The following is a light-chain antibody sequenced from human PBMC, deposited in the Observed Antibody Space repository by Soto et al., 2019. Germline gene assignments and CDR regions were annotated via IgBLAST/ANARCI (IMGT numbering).Light chain of an antibody. CDR2: ENE. CDR3: QSYDSSLSASNV. CDR1: SSSIGNNY. Sequence: QSVLTQPPSVSAAPGQKVTISCSGSSSSIGNNYVSWYQQLPGTAPKLLIYENEKRPSGIPDRFSGSKSGTSASLAITGLQAEDEADYYCQSYDSSLSASNVFGTGTKVTVL. J-gene: IGLJ1*01. V-gene: IGLV1-51*02.